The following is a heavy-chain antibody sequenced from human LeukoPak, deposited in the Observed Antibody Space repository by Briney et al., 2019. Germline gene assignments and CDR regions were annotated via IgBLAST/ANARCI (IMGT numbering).Heavy chain of an antibody. CDR1: GGSISSYY. Sequence: SETLSLTCTVSGGSISSYYWSWIRQPPGKGLEWIGYIYYSGSTNYNPSLKSRVTISVDTSKNQFSLKLSSVTAADTAVYFCARRGRGVFGGGKYYGRDVGAQGTTVTVSS. D-gene: IGHD3-16*01. V-gene: IGHV4-59*08. CDR3: ARRGRGVFGGGKYYGRDV. CDR2: IYYSGST. J-gene: IGHJ6*02.